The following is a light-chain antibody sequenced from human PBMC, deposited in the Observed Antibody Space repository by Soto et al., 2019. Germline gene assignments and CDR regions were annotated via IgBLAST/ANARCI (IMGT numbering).Light chain of an antibody. V-gene: IGKV3-15*01. CDR2: GAS. CDR1: QSISNS. Sequence: EIVMTQSPASLYVSPGETATLSCRASQSISNSLAWYQQKPGQAPSLLIYGASTRATGIPARFSGSGSGTEFTLTISSLQSEDSALYYCEQYNNWSPRTFGQGTKLEIK. CDR3: EQYNNWSPRT. J-gene: IGKJ2*01.